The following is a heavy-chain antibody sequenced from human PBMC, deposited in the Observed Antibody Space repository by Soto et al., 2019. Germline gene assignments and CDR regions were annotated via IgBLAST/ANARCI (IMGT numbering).Heavy chain of an antibody. CDR3: ARVGGATMATMYFDP. Sequence: EVQLVESGGGLIQPGGSLRLSCAVSGLTFTGYSMNWVRQAPGKGLEWVSFINSGSSTIFYADSVKGRFTISRDNAKRSLYLEMNSLRDEDTAVYYCARVGGATMATMYFDPWGQGTLVTVSS. CDR1: GLTFTGYS. J-gene: IGHJ4*02. CDR2: INSGSSTI. D-gene: IGHD5-12*01. V-gene: IGHV3-48*02.